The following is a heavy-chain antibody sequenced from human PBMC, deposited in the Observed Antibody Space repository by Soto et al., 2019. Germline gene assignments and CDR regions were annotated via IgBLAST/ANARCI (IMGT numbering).Heavy chain of an antibody. CDR2: INTNTGNP. D-gene: IGHD3-10*01. V-gene: IGHV7-4-1*01. CDR3: ARGGRMRSNYYGSGSYRPNWFDP. Sequence: ASVKVSCKASGDTFTSYAMNWVRQAPGQGLEWMGWINTNTGNPTYAQGFTGRFVFSLDTSVSTAYLQICSLKAEDTAVYYCARGGRMRSNYYGSGSYRPNWFDPWGQGTLVTSPQ. CDR1: GDTFTSYA. J-gene: IGHJ5*02.